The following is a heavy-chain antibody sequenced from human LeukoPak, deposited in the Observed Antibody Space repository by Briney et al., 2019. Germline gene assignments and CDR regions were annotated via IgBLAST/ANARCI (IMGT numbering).Heavy chain of an antibody. CDR2: ISPNSGIT. J-gene: IGHJ3*02. V-gene: IGHV1-2*02. CDR3: ARQTFPFLMAKTGGDVFDI. Sequence: ASVKVSCKASGYTFTGYYMHWVRQAPGQGLEWMGWISPNSGITQYAQKFQGRVTMTRDPSISTAYMELSRLRSDDTAVYYCARQTFPFLMAKTGGDVFDIWGQGTMVTVSS. CDR1: GYTFTGYY. D-gene: IGHD5-24*01.